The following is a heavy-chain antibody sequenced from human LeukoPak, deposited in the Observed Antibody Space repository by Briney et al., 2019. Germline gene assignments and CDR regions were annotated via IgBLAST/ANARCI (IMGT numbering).Heavy chain of an antibody. CDR3: ARSAAAGTVGYYYYYMDV. CDR1: GGSVSSYY. D-gene: IGHD6-13*01. Sequence: PSETLSLTCTVSGGSVSSYYWSWIRQPAGKGLECIGRIYTSVSTNYNPSLKTRVTMSVDTSKNQFSLKLSSVTAADTAVYYCARSAAAGTVGYYYYYMDVWGKGTTVTVSS. V-gene: IGHV4-4*07. CDR2: IYTSVST. J-gene: IGHJ6*03.